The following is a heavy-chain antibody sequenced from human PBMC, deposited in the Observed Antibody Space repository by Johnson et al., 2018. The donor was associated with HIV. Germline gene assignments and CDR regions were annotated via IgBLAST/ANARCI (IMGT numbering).Heavy chain of an antibody. Sequence: QVQLVESGGGVVQPGGSLTLSCAASGFTFSNYGMHWVRQAPGKGLEWVAFIQSDGKIKFYADSVKGRFTISRDNSKNSFYIQMHSLRAEDTAVYYCAKDVDSSRWWRAFDMWGQGTAVTVSP. CDR2: IQSDGKIK. CDR3: AKDVDSSRWWRAFDM. D-gene: IGHD6-13*01. J-gene: IGHJ3*02. V-gene: IGHV3-30*02. CDR1: GFTFSNYG.